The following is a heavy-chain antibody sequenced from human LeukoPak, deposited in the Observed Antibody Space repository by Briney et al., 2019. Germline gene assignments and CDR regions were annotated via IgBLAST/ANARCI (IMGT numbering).Heavy chain of an antibody. J-gene: IGHJ4*02. CDR2: ISGSGGST. CDR1: GFTFSNNA. D-gene: IGHD5-18*01. Sequence: GGSLRLSCAASGFTFSNNALSWVRQAPGKGLEWVSVISGSGGSTYYADSVKGRFTISRDNSKNTLYLQMNSLRAEDTAVYYCVKGRGYSYGSFDYWGQGTLVTVSS. V-gene: IGHV3-23*01. CDR3: VKGRGYSYGSFDY.